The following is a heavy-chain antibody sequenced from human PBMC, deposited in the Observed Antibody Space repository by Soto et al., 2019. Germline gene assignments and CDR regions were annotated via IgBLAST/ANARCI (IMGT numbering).Heavy chain of an antibody. CDR1: GCTFSSYA. J-gene: IGHJ5*02. CDR3: AREGLYCGGDCSGNWFDP. CDR2: IIPIFGTA. Sequence: SVKVSCKASGCTFSSYAISWVRQAPGQGLEWMGGIIPIFGTANYAQKFQGRVTITADESTSTAYMELSSLRSEDTAVYYCAREGLYCGGDCSGNWFDPWGQGTLVTVSS. V-gene: IGHV1-69*13. D-gene: IGHD2-21*02.